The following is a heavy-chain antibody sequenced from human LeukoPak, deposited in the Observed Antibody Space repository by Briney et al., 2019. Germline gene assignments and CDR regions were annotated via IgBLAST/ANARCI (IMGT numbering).Heavy chain of an antibody. CDR1: GFTFSSYW. CDR3: ARDRLPSYYYDSSGYYDY. J-gene: IGHJ4*02. Sequence: GGSLRLSCAASGFTFSSYWMSWVRQAPGKGLEWVANIKQDGSEKYYVDSVKGRFTISRDNAKHSLYLQMNSLRAEDTAVYYCARDRLPSYYYDSSGYYDYWGQGTLVTVSS. V-gene: IGHV3-7*01. CDR2: IKQDGSEK. D-gene: IGHD3-22*01.